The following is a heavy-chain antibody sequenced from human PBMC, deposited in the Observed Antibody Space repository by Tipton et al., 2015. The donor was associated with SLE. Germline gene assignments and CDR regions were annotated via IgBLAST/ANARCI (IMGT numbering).Heavy chain of an antibody. CDR3: ARGRVRSGYLGY. J-gene: IGHJ4*02. Sequence: TLSLTCTVSGGSISSYYWSWIRQPPGKGLEWIGYIYYSGSTNYNPSLKSRVTISVDTSKNQFSLKLSSVTAADTAVYYCARGRVRSGYLGYWGQGTLVTVSS. CDR2: IYYSGST. CDR1: GGSISSYY. D-gene: IGHD3-3*01. V-gene: IGHV4-59*01.